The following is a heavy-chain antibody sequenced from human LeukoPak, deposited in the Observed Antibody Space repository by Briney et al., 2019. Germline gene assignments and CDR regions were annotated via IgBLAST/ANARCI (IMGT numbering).Heavy chain of an antibody. D-gene: IGHD6-6*01. J-gene: IGHJ6*03. CDR2: IYYSGST. CDR1: GGSISSHY. CDR3: AREGAARPGYYMDV. Sequence: PSETLSLTCTVSGGSISSHYWSWIRQPPGKGLEWIGYIYYSGSTNYNPSLKSRVTISVDTSKNQFSLKLSSVTAAGTAVYYCAREGAARPGYYMDVWGKGTTVTVSS. V-gene: IGHV4-59*11.